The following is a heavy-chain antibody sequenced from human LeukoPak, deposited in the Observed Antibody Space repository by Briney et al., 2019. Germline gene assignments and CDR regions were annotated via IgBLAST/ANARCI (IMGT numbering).Heavy chain of an antibody. D-gene: IGHD2-2*01. Sequence: GGSLRLSCAASGFTFSSYWMHWVRQAPGKGLVWVSRINSDGSITSYADSVKGRFTISRDNAKNTLYVQMNSLRAEDTAVYYCARGFSSSSTSPFDCWGQGTLVTVSS. J-gene: IGHJ4*02. V-gene: IGHV3-74*01. CDR3: ARGFSSSSTSPFDC. CDR1: GFTFSSYW. CDR2: INSDGSIT.